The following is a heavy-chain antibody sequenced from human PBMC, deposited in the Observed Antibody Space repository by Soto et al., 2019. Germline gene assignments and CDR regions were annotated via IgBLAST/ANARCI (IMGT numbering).Heavy chain of an antibody. CDR3: VSWVSAHFDY. V-gene: IGHV1-2*02. CDR1: GYTFTGYY. Sequence: ASVKVSCKASGYTFTGYYMHCVRQAPGQGLEWMGWINPNSGGTNYAQKFQGRVTMTRDTSISTAYMELNSLRAEDTAVYYCVSWVSAHFDYWGQGTLVTVSS. CDR2: INPNSGGT. J-gene: IGHJ4*02. D-gene: IGHD2-8*01.